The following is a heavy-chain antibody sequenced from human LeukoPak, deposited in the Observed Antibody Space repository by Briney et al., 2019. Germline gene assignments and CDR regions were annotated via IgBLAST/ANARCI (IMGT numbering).Heavy chain of an antibody. CDR2: IDSSSSTI. CDR3: AKGIAVSGTAWSGMDV. J-gene: IGHJ6*02. Sequence: GGSLRLSCAASGFDFSTYSMHWVRRAPGRGLERLSYIDSSSSTIYYADSVKGRFTISRDNAKNSLYLQMNSLRAEDTAVFYCAKGIAVSGTAWSGMDVWGQGTTVTVSS. V-gene: IGHV3-48*01. D-gene: IGHD6-19*01. CDR1: GFDFSTYS.